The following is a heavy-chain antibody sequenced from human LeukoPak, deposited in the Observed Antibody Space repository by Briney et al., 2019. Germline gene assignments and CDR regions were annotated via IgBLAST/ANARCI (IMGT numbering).Heavy chain of an antibody. CDR1: GYTFTGYY. CDR3: ARDPDSSSWYATSFDY. V-gene: IGHV1-2*02. Sequence: ASVKVSCKASGYTFTGYYMHWVRQAPGQGLEWMGWINPNSGGTNYAQKFQGRVTMTRDTSISTAYMELSRLRSDDTAVYYCARDPDSSSWYATSFDYWGQGTLVTVSS. CDR2: INPNSGGT. D-gene: IGHD6-13*01. J-gene: IGHJ4*02.